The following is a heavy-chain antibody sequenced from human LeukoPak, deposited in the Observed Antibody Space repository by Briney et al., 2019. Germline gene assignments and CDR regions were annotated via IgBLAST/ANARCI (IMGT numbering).Heavy chain of an antibody. Sequence: GGSLRLSCAVSEFTFSYYSMTWVRQAPGKGLEWVATIREDGGEQYYVDSVRDRFTISRDNVKNSLYLEMNSLRAEDTAMYYCVRDPDVTVVREFNTFDVWGQGTMVTVSS. V-gene: IGHV3-7*01. D-gene: IGHD3-10*01. CDR1: EFTFSYYS. CDR3: VRDPDVTVVREFNTFDV. J-gene: IGHJ3*01. CDR2: IREDGGEQ.